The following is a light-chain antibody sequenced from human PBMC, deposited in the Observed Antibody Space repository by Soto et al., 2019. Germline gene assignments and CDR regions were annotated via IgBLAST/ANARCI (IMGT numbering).Light chain of an antibody. CDR2: AAS. J-gene: IGKJ2*01. CDR1: QGISNL. V-gene: IGKV1-17*01. CDR3: LQHNTYPYT. Sequence: DIQLTQSPSSLSASVGDRVTITCRASQGISNLLGWFQHKPGKAPKRLIYAASSLQGGVPSRFSGSGSGTEFTLTITGLQPEDFADYYCLQHNTYPYTFGQGTKLEIK.